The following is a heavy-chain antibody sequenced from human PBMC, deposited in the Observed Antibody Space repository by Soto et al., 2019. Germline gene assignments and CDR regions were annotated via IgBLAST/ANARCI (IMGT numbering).Heavy chain of an antibody. D-gene: IGHD6-13*01. J-gene: IGHJ6*02. CDR2: IIPILGIA. V-gene: IGHV1-69*08. CDR1: GGTFSSYT. Sequence: QVQLVQSGAEVKKPGSSVKVSSKASGGTFSSYTISWVRQAPGQGLEWMGRIIPILGIANYAQKFQGRVTITADKSTSTAYMELSSLRSEDTAVYYCARDSPSSIAAAGTPYYYYGMDVWGQGTTVTVSS. CDR3: ARDSPSSIAAAGTPYYYYGMDV.